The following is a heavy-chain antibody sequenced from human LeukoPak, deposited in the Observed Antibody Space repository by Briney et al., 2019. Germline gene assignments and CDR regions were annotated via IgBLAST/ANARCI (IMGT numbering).Heavy chain of an antibody. J-gene: IGHJ6*03. V-gene: IGHV3-74*01. CDR1: GFSFSTSW. Sequence: GGSLRLSCAASGFSFSTSWMHWFRQGPGRGLVWVSRITSDGRTTIYADSVKGRFSISRDNSKNTLFLQMNSLRADDTAVYYCAREKDYYYYYYMDVWGKGTTVTVSS. CDR3: AREKDYYYYYYMDV. CDR2: ITSDGRTT.